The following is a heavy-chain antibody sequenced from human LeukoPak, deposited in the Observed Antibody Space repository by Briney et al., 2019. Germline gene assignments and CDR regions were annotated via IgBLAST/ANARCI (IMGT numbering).Heavy chain of an antibody. CDR3: ARVRSSYGYYYYMDV. CDR1: GYTFTSYG. D-gene: IGHD5-18*01. CDR2: TSAYNGNT. J-gene: IGHJ6*03. V-gene: IGHV1-18*01. Sequence: GASVKVSCKASGYTFTSYGISWVRQAPGQGLEWMGWTSAYNGNTNYAQKLQGRVTMTTDTSTSTAYMELRSLRSDDTAVYYCARVRSSYGYYYYMDVWGKGTTVTVSS.